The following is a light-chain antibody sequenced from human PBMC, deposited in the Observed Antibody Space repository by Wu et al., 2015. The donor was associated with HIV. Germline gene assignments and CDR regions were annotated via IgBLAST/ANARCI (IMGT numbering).Light chain of an antibody. V-gene: IGKV3-11*01. CDR1: QSVSSY. J-gene: IGKJ2*03. CDR3: HQFYIHPRS. Sequence: EIVLTQSPATLSLSPGETATISCRASQSVSSYLAWYQQKPGQAPRLLIYDASNRATGIPARFSGRGSGTDFTLTISSLEPEDFATYYCHQFYIHPRSFGQGTKLEIK. CDR2: DAS.